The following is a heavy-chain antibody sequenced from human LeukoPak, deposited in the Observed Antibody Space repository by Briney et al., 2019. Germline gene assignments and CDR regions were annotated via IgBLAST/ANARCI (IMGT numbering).Heavy chain of an antibody. CDR2: ISYDGSNE. Sequence: GGSLRLSCAASGFPFSTYVMHWVRQAPGKGLEWVAVISYDGSNEYYADSVKGRFTISRDNSKNTLFVQMISLIAEDTAVYYCARDAGYSLDYWGQGTLVTVSS. D-gene: IGHD5-18*01. CDR3: ARDAGYSLDY. CDR1: GFPFSTYV. J-gene: IGHJ4*02. V-gene: IGHV3-30-3*01.